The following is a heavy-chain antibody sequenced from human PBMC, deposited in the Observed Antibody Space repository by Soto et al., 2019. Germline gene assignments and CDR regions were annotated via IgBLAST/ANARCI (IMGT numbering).Heavy chain of an antibody. CDR3: AKRVNDFWSGYYGHYGMDV. V-gene: IGHV3-23*01. CDR1: GFTFSNYA. CDR2: ISGSGGST. J-gene: IGHJ6*02. Sequence: EVQLLESGGGLVQPGGSLRLSCAASGFTFSNYAMSWVRQAPGKGLEWVSTISGSGGSTYYADSVKGRFTISRDTSKNTLYLQMNSLRAEDTAVYYCAKRVNDFWSGYYGHYGMDVWGQGTTVTVSS. D-gene: IGHD3-3*01.